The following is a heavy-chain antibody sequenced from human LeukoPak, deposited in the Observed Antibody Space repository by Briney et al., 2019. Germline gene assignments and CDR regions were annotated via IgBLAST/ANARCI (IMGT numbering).Heavy chain of an antibody. Sequence: TGGSLRLSCTASGFTFGDYAMSWVRQAPGKGMEWVGFIRSKAYGGTTEYAASVKGRFTMSRDVSKSIAYLQMNSLKTEDTAVYYCTRDRWWEGPHYFDYWGQGTLVTVSS. J-gene: IGHJ4*02. D-gene: IGHD1-26*01. CDR2: IRSKAYGGTT. CDR1: GFTFGDYA. V-gene: IGHV3-49*04. CDR3: TRDRWWEGPHYFDY.